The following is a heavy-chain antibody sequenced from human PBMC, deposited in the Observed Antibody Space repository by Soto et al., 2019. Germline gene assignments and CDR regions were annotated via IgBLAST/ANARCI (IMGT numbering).Heavy chain of an antibody. CDR3: AKAPYTSGLLDFDY. CDR2: ISGTGGST. CDR1: GFTFSSYA. Sequence: PGGSLRLSCAASGFTFSSYAMSWVRQAPGKGLEWVSSISGTGGSTYYADSVKGRFTISRDNSKNTLYLQMNSLRAEDTAVYYCAKAPYTSGLLDFDYWGQGTLVTVSS. D-gene: IGHD6-19*01. J-gene: IGHJ4*02. V-gene: IGHV3-23*01.